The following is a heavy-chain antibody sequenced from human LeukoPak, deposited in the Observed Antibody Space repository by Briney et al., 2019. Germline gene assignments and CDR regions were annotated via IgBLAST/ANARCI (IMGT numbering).Heavy chain of an antibody. CDR2: ISSNGGST. D-gene: IGHD1-26*01. CDR1: GFTFSSYA. V-gene: IGHV3-64*01. J-gene: IGHJ5*02. Sequence: PGGSLRLSCAASGFTFSSYAMHWVRQAPGKGLEYVSAISSNGGSTYYANSVKGRFTISRDNSKNTLYLQMGSLRAEDMAVYYCARSFGSFWFDPWGQGTLVTVSS. CDR3: ARSFGSFWFDP.